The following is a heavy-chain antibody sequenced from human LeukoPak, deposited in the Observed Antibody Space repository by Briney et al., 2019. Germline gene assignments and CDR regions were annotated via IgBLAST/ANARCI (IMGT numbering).Heavy chain of an antibody. Sequence: GGSLRLSCAASGFSFSDYYMSWFRQAPGKGLEWVSYISNSGTTIYYADSVKGRFTISRDIAENTLSLQMNSLRVEDTAVYYCARDSGSASWAYSWGQGTLVTVSS. J-gene: IGHJ4*02. V-gene: IGHV3-11*04. D-gene: IGHD2-15*01. CDR1: GFSFSDYY. CDR3: ARDSGSASWAYS. CDR2: ISNSGTTI.